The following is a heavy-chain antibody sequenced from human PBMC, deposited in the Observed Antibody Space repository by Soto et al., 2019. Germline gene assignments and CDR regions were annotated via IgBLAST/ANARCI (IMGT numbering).Heavy chain of an antibody. CDR3: SISLHX. CDR1: GFTFSSCW. J-gene: IGHJ1*01. D-gene: IGHD3-9*01. CDR2: ISTDGREK. V-gene: IGHV3-7*03. Sequence: GGSLRLSCAASGFTFSSCWMDWVRQATGKGLERVSNISTDGREKHYVDSVKVRFTISIDNAKNSMYLQTSSLTAEDSALYYSSISLHXWGQATRLTVSX.